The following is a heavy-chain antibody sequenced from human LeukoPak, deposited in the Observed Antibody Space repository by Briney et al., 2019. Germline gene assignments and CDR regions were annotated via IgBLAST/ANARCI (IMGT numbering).Heavy chain of an antibody. CDR1: GFTFSDYY. CDR3: AKGPTSFGVVIYFEY. D-gene: IGHD3-3*01. J-gene: IGHJ4*02. Sequence: GGSLRLSCAASGFTFSDYYMSWIRQAPGKGLEWVSHISSSGSTIYYADSVKGRFTISRDNSKNTLYLQMNSLRAEDTAVYYCAKGPTSFGVVIYFEYWGQGTLVTVSS. CDR2: ISSSGSTI. V-gene: IGHV3-11*01.